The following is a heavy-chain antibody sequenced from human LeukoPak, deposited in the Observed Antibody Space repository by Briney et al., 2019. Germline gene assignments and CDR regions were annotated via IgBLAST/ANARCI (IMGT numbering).Heavy chain of an antibody. CDR2: ISSSSSYI. J-gene: IGHJ4*02. D-gene: IGHD2-15*01. Sequence: PGGSLRLSCAASGFTFSSYSMNWVRQAPGKGLEWVSSISSSSSYIYYADSVKGRFTISRDNAKNSLYLQMNSLRAEDTAVYYCARVHCSGGSRYSGAEFDYWGQGTLVTVSS. V-gene: IGHV3-21*01. CDR3: ARVHCSGGSRYSGAEFDY. CDR1: GFTFSSYS.